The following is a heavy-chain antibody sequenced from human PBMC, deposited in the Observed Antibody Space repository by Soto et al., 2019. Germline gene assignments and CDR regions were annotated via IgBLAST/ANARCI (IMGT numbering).Heavy chain of an antibody. CDR1: GFTFSSYA. J-gene: IGHJ6*02. D-gene: IGHD6-13*01. CDR3: AREGTDFGSSWYGGYGMDV. V-gene: IGHV3-30-3*01. Sequence: QVQLVESGGGVVQPGRSLRLSCAASGFTFSSYAMHWVRQAPGKGLEWVAVISYDGSNKYYADSVKGRFTISRDNSKNTLYLQMTSLRAEDTAVYYCAREGTDFGSSWYGGYGMDVWGQGTTVTVSS. CDR2: ISYDGSNK.